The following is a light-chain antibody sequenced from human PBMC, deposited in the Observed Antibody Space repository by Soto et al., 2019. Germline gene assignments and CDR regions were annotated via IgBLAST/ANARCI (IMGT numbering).Light chain of an antibody. CDR3: QQYGDSPDTDRWT. Sequence: EIVLTQSPGTLSLSPGERASLSCRASQSVRSSSLAWYQQKPGQPPRLLIYGASSRATGIPDRFSGSGSGIDFSLTISRLELEDFAVYFCQQYGDSPDTDRWTFGPGTKV. CDR2: GAS. J-gene: IGKJ1*01. CDR1: QSVRSSS. V-gene: IGKV3-20*01.